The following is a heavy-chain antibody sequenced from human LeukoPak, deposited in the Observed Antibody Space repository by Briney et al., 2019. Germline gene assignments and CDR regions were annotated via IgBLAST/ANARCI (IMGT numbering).Heavy chain of an antibody. J-gene: IGHJ3*02. CDR1: GFTFSDYY. CDR3: AKDKGVGATGAFDI. V-gene: IGHV3-11*05. Sequence: PGGSLRLSCAASGFTFSDYYMGWIRQAPGKGLEWVSYMSTSSSYTNYADSVKGRFTISRDNAKNSLYLQMSSLRAEDTAVYYCAKDKGVGATGAFDIWGQGTMVTVSS. D-gene: IGHD1-26*01. CDR2: MSTSSSYT.